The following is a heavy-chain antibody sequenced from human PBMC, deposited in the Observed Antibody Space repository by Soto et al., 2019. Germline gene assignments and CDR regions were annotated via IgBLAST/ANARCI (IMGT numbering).Heavy chain of an antibody. Sequence: SETLSLTCAVYGGSFSGYYWSWIRQPPGKGLEWIGEINHSGSTNYNPSLKSRVTISVDTSKNQFSLKLSSVTAADTAVYYCARALRYFVLAQSKYYFDYWGQGTLVTVSS. D-gene: IGHD3-9*01. CDR1: GGSFSGYY. J-gene: IGHJ4*02. V-gene: IGHV4-34*01. CDR3: ARALRYFVLAQSKYYFDY. CDR2: INHSGST.